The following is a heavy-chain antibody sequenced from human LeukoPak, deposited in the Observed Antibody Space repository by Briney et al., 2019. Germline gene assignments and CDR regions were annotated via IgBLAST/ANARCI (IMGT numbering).Heavy chain of an antibody. CDR2: INPTSGST. J-gene: IGHJ4*02. Sequence: ASVKVSCKASGYTFTNYHMHWVRQAPGLGLEWMGIINPTSGSTNYAQKLQGRVTMTTDTSTSTAYMELRSLRSDDTAVYYCARASGGTCDYWGQGTLVTVSS. V-gene: IGHV1-46*01. D-gene: IGHD3-16*01. CDR1: GYTFTNYH. CDR3: ARASGGTCDY.